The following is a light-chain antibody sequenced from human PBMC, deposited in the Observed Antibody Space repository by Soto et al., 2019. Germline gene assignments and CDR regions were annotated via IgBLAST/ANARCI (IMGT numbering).Light chain of an antibody. CDR1: SSDVGGYNY. CDR2: DVS. CDR3: SSYTTSNTRQIV. Sequence: SALPQPASVSVSPGQSINISCTGTSSDVGGYNYVSWYQHHPGKAPKLIIYDVSNRPSGVSNPFSGSKSGNTASLTISGLQPEDEADYYCSSYTTSNTRQIVFGTGTKVTVL. V-gene: IGLV2-14*03. J-gene: IGLJ1*01.